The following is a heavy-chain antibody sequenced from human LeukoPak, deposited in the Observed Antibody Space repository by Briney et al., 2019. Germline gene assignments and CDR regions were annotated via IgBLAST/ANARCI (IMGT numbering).Heavy chain of an antibody. J-gene: IGHJ4*02. D-gene: IGHD2-21*01. CDR3: AKDFRIGYSAHFDY. CDR2: ICENGGTT. Sequence: GGSLRLSCVGSGFTFRSHAMSWVRQAPEKGLEFVSGICENGGTTYYADSVKGRFSISTDNSKNTLYLQMDSLRGEDTAVYYCAKDFRIGYSAHFDYWGQGALVTVSS. CDR1: GFTFRSHA. V-gene: IGHV3-23*01.